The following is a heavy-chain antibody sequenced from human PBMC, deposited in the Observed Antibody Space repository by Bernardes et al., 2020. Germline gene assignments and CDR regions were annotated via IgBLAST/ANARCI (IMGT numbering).Heavy chain of an antibody. J-gene: IGHJ4*02. CDR1: GYTFTGYY. CDR2: INPNSGGT. D-gene: IGHD3-10*01. V-gene: IGHV1-2*06. Sequence: ASVKVSCKASGYTFTGYYMHWVRQAPGQGLEWMGRINPNSGGTNYAQKFQGRVTMTRDTSISTAYMELSRLRSDDTAVYYCARWADPYGSGKGVSGFDYWGQGTLVTVSS. CDR3: ARWADPYGSGKGVSGFDY.